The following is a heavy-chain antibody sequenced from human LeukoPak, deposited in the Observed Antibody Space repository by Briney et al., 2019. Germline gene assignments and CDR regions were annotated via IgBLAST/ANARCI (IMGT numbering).Heavy chain of an antibody. CDR1: GFTFSSYS. J-gene: IGHJ4*02. D-gene: IGHD1-1*01. CDR3: ARDHAGYLYYFDY. Sequence: PGGSLRLSCAASGFTFSSYSMNWVRQAPGKGPEWVALIGNDVNNKFYADSVKGRFTISRDNSKNTLYLQMNSLRGEDTAVYYCARDHAGYLYYFDYWGQGTLVTVSS. V-gene: IGHV3-30*03. CDR2: IGNDVNNK.